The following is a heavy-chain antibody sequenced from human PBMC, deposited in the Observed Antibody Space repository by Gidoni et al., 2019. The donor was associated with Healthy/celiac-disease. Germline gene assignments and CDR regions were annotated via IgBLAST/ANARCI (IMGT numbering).Heavy chain of an antibody. D-gene: IGHD6-6*01. J-gene: IGHJ4*02. CDR3: AKDSLRVPSYSSSQRFDY. CDR1: GFTLSSSA. V-gene: IGHV3-23*01. CDR2: ISGSGGST. Sequence: EVQLFESGGGLVQPGGSLRLSCAASGFTLSSSAMSWVRQAPGKGLEWVSAISGSGGSTYYADSVKGRFTISRDNSKNTLYLQMNSLRAEDTAVYYCAKDSLRVPSYSSSQRFDYWGQGILVTVSS.